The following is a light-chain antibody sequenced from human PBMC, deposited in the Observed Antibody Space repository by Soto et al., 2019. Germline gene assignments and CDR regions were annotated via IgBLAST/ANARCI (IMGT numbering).Light chain of an antibody. Sequence: IVLTQSPVTLSLSPGERATLSCRASQSVTTFLAWYQQKPGQAPRLLIYDASKRATGIPARFSGSGSGTDFTLTISSLEPDDFAVYYCQQRTNWPLTFGGGTKVEIK. CDR2: DAS. CDR3: QQRTNWPLT. J-gene: IGKJ4*01. CDR1: QSVTTF. V-gene: IGKV3-11*01.